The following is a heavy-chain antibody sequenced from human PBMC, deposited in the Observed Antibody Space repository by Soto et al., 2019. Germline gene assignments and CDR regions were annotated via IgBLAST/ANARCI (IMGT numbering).Heavy chain of an antibody. CDR1: GGSINTSGHY. CDR3: AKNETTRPWFDP. J-gene: IGHJ5*02. Sequence: SETLSLTCAVSGGSINTSGHYWGWIRQPPGKGLEWIGSIYYSGNTYYSPSLKSRVTLSADTSKSQFSLKLRSVTAADTAIYYCAKNETTRPWFDPWGQGTLVTVSS. CDR2: IYYSGNT. V-gene: IGHV4-39*07. D-gene: IGHD1-1*01.